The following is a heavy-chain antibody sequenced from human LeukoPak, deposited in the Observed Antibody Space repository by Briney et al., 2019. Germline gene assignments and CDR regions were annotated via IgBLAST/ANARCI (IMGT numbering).Heavy chain of an antibody. CDR1: GGSFNNYY. D-gene: IGHD4-23*01. CDR2: INHSGST. J-gene: IGHJ2*01. CDR3: ARLTTVGSYWYFDL. Sequence: SETLSLTCAVLGGSFNNYYWSWIRQPPGKGLEWVGEINHSGSTTYNSSLKSRVIISVDTSRSQFSLKLSSVTAADTAMYYCARLTTVGSYWYFDLWGRGTLVTVSS. V-gene: IGHV4-34*01.